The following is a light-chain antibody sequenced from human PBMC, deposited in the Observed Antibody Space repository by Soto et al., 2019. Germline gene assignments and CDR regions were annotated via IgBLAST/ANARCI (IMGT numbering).Light chain of an antibody. Sequence: EIVMTQSPATLSVSPGERATLSCRASQSVSSNLAWYQQKPGQAPRLLIYGASTRATGIPARFSGSGSGTEFTLTTISLQSEASAVYYCQQCNNWPPLTFGQGTKVEIK. V-gene: IGKV3-15*01. J-gene: IGKJ1*01. CDR3: QQCNNWPPLT. CDR2: GAS. CDR1: QSVSSN.